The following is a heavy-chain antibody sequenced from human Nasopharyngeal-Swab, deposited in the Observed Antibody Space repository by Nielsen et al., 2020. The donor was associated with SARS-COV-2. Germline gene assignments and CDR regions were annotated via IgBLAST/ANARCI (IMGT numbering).Heavy chain of an antibody. V-gene: IGHV4-61*01. CDR2: IYYSGST. J-gene: IGHJ6*03. Sequence: SETLSLTCTVSGGSVSSGSYYWSWIRQPPGKGLEWIGYIYYSGSTNYNPSLKSRVTISVDTSKNQFSLKLSSVTAADTAVYYCASGVLPAASPRGYYYYYMDVWGKGTTVTVSS. D-gene: IGHD2-2*01. CDR1: GGSVSSGSYY. CDR3: ASGVLPAASPRGYYYYYMDV.